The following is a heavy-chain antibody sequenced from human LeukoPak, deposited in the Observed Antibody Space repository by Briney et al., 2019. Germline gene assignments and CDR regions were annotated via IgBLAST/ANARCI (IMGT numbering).Heavy chain of an antibody. Sequence: SETLSLTCAVYGGSFSGYYWSWIRQPPEKGLEWIGEINDSGSTNYNPSLKSRVTISVDTSKNQFSLKLSSVTAADTAVYYCARDSAWAFDPWGQGTLVTVSS. CDR2: INDSGST. D-gene: IGHD1-26*01. CDR1: GGSFSGYY. J-gene: IGHJ5*02. CDR3: ARDSAWAFDP. V-gene: IGHV4-34*01.